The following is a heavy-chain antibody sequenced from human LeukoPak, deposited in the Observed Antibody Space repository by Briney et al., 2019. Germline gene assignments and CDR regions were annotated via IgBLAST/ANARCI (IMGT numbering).Heavy chain of an antibody. CDR3: AKSLLLWFGESTRLYYFDY. Sequence: GGSLRLSCAASGFTFSSYAMSWVRQAPGKGLEWVLAISGSGGSKSYADSVKVRFTISRDNSKNTLYLQMNSLRAEDTAVYYCAKSLLLWFGESTRLYYFDYWGQGTLVTVSS. CDR1: GFTFSSYA. J-gene: IGHJ4*02. V-gene: IGHV3-23*01. CDR2: ISGSGGSK. D-gene: IGHD3-10*01.